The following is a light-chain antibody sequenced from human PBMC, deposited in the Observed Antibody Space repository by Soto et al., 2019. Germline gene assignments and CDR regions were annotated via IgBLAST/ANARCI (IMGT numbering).Light chain of an antibody. CDR2: DTS. CDR1: QSIGKW. J-gene: IGKJ1*01. Sequence: DLQMTQSPSTLSASVGDRVTITCRASQSIGKWLAWYQQKPGKAPKLLIYDTSTLESGVSDRFSGSGYGTEFTLTISSLQPEDFTTYYCQQYSDFWTFVPGTKVDMK. CDR3: QQYSDFWT. V-gene: IGKV1-5*01.